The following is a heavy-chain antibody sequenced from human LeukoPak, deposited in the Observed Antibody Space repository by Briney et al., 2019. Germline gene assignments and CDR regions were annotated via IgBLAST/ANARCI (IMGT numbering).Heavy chain of an antibody. CDR1: GFTFSTYT. CDR3: ARDLKVAAAGTPAYYYGMDV. D-gene: IGHD6-13*01. V-gene: IGHV3-21*01. J-gene: IGHJ6*02. Sequence: KPGGSLRLSCAASGFTFSTYTMDWVRQAPGKGLEWVSSISSSSSNIYYADSVKGRFTISRDNAKNSLYLQMNSLRVDDTAVYYCARDLKVAAAGTPAYYYGMDVWGQGTTVTVSS. CDR2: ISSSSSNI.